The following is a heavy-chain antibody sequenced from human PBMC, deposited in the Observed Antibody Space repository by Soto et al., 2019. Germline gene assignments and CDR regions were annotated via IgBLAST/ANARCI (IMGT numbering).Heavy chain of an antibody. D-gene: IGHD6-13*01. J-gene: IGHJ4*02. Sequence: QVQLVQSGAEVKKPGASVKVSCKASGYTFTSYAMHWVRQATGQRLEWMGWINAGNGNTKYSQKFQGRVTITRDTSASTAYMELSSLRSEDTAVYYCAREPRWAAAGTLGYWGQGTLVTVSS. CDR1: GYTFTSYA. V-gene: IGHV1-3*01. CDR3: AREPRWAAAGTLGY. CDR2: INAGNGNT.